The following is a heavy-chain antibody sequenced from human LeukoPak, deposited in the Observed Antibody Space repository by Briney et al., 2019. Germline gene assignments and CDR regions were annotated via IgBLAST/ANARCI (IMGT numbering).Heavy chain of an antibody. CDR1: GYPFTSYD. J-gene: IGHJ4*02. CDR2: VTPNSEKR. V-gene: IGHV1-8*01. Sequence: EASVKVSCKTSGYPFTSYDIHWVRQAAGHWLEWMSWVTPNSEKRAYAQKFQGRVTMTTNTSIDTAYMELSSLTFDDTAIYYCARGRGWGILDSWGQGHLVTVSS. D-gene: IGHD6-19*01. CDR3: ARGRGWGILDS.